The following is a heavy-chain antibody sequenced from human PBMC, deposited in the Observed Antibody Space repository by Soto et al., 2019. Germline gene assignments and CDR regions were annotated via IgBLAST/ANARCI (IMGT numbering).Heavy chain of an antibody. V-gene: IGHV1-8*01. J-gene: IGHJ4*02. CDR2: MNPNSGNT. CDR3: ARHGCSSAGCFKGMAYYFDF. CDR1: GYTFTSYD. D-gene: IGHD2-2*01. Sequence: GASVKVSCKASGYTFTSYDINWVRQATGQGLEWMGWMNPNSGNTGYAQKFQGRVTMTRNTSISTGYMELSSLTSEDTAVYYCARHGCSSAGCFKGMAYYFDFWGQGILVTVSS.